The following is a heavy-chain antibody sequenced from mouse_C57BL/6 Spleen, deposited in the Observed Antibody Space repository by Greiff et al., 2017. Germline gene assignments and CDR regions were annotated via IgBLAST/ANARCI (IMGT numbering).Heavy chain of an antibody. D-gene: IGHD2-5*01. Sequence: EVQLQQSGPELVKPGASVKISCKASGYTFTDYYMNWVKQSHGKSLEWIGDINPNNGGTSYNQKFKGKATLTVDKSSSTAYMELRSLTSEDSAVYYCARVPYYSTPYYFDYWGQGTTLTVSS. J-gene: IGHJ2*01. CDR3: ARVPYYSTPYYFDY. V-gene: IGHV1-26*01. CDR1: GYTFTDYY. CDR2: INPNNGGT.